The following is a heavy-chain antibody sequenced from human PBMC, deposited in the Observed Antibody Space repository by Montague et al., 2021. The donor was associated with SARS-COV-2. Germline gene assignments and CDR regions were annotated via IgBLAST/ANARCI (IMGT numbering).Heavy chain of an antibody. V-gene: IGHV4-59*01. D-gene: IGHD1-14*01. Sequence: SETLSLTCIVSGGSINSFYWSWIRQPPGKGLEWIGYIYHSGTTHYSPSLKSRVAISLDTSKNQFSLTLNSVTAADTAVYYCARPSMVSRNYYYYYGIGVWGQGTTVTVSS. CDR1: GGSINSFY. CDR3: ARPSMVSRNYYYYYGIGV. J-gene: IGHJ6*02. CDR2: IYHSGTT.